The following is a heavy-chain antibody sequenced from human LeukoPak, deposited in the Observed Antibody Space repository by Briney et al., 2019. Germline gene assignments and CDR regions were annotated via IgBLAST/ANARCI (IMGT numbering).Heavy chain of an antibody. D-gene: IGHD2-2*03. V-gene: IGHV3-23*01. Sequence: GGSLRLSCAASGFTFSSYAMSWVRQAPGKGLEWVSAISGSGGSTYYADSVKGRFTISRDNSKNTLYLQMNSLRAEDTAVYYCAKVVDIVVVPAATISPYFDYWGQGTLVTVSS. J-gene: IGHJ4*02. CDR2: ISGSGGST. CDR1: GFTFSSYA. CDR3: AKVVDIVVVPAATISPYFDY.